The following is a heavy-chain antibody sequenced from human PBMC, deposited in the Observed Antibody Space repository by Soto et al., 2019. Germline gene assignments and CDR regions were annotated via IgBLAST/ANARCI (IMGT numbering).Heavy chain of an antibody. CDR3: AKAPAGCSSTSCPFDY. CDR1: GFTFSNYA. CDR2: ISGSGGST. Sequence: EVQLLESGGGLVQPGGSLRLSCAASGFTFSNYAMSWVRQAPGKGLEWVSAISGSGGSTYYADSVKGRFTISRDNSKNTLYLQMNSLRAEDTVVYYCAKAPAGCSSTSCPFDYWGQGTLVTISS. J-gene: IGHJ4*02. V-gene: IGHV3-23*01. D-gene: IGHD2-2*01.